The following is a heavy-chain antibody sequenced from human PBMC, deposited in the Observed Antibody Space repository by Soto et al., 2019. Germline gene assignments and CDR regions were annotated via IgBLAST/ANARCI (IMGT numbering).Heavy chain of an antibody. CDR3: ARDGLNYGSGSYYNWNLYYFDY. D-gene: IGHD3-10*01. V-gene: IGHV1-3*01. J-gene: IGHJ4*02. Sequence: ASVKVSCKASGYTFTSYAMHWVRQAPGQRLEWMGWINAGNGNTKYSQKFQGRVTITRDTSASTAYMELSSLRSEDTAVYYCARDGLNYGSGSYYNWNLYYFDYWGQVTLVTVSS. CDR2: INAGNGNT. CDR1: GYTFTSYA.